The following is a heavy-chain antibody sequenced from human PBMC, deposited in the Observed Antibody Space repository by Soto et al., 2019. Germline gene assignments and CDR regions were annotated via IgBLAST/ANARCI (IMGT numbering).Heavy chain of an antibody. V-gene: IGHV3-23*01. J-gene: IGHJ4*02. CDR3: AKEFGEGPDTMVRGVFYG. CDR1: GFTFSSYA. Sequence: EVQLLESGGGLVQPGGSLRLSCAASGFTFSSYAMSWVRQAPGKGLEWVSAISGSGGSTYYADSVKGRFTISRDNSKNTLYLQMNSLRAEDTAVYYCAKEFGEGPDTMVRGVFYGWGQGTLVTVSS. D-gene: IGHD3-10*01. CDR2: ISGSGGST.